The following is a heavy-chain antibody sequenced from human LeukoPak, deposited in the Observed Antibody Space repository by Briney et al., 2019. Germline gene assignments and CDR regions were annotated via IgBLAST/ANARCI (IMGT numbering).Heavy chain of an antibody. V-gene: IGHV3-23*01. Sequence: EGSLRLSCAASGFTFSSYAMSWVRQAPGKGLEWVSAISGSGGSTYYADSVKGRFTISRDNSKNTLYLQMNSLRAEDTAVYYCAKDMVQLMYYFDYWGQGTLVTVSS. D-gene: IGHD5-18*01. J-gene: IGHJ4*02. CDR1: GFTFSSYA. CDR2: ISGSGGST. CDR3: AKDMVQLMYYFDY.